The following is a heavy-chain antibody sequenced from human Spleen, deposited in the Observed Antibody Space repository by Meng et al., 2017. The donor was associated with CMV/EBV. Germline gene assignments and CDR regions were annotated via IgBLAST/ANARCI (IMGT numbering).Heavy chain of an antibody. J-gene: IGHJ6*02. CDR3: ARSYKDCSSTSCYGTDYYYYGMDV. CDR2: ISSSSTYI. V-gene: IGHV3-21*01. CDR1: GFTFSPYS. D-gene: IGHD2-2*01. Sequence: GESLKISCAASGFTFSPYSMNWVRQAPGKGLEWVSSISSSSTYIHYTDSVKGRFTISRDNAKNSLYLQMNSLRAEDTAVYYCARSYKDCSSTSCYGTDYYYYGMDVWGQGTTVTVSS.